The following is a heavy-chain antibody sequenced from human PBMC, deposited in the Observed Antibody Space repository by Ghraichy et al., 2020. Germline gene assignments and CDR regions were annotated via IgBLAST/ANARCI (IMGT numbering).Heavy chain of an antibody. CDR1: GYTFTSYY. J-gene: IGHJ6*02. V-gene: IGHV1-46*01. Sequence: ASVKVSCKASGYTFTSYYMHWVRQAPGQGLEWMGIINPSGGSTSYAQKFQGRVTMTRDTSTSTVYMELSSLRSEDTAVYYCARDWAGGSYFGYYYYGMDVWGQGTTVTVSS. CDR2: INPSGGST. D-gene: IGHD1-26*01. CDR3: ARDWAGGSYFGYYYYGMDV.